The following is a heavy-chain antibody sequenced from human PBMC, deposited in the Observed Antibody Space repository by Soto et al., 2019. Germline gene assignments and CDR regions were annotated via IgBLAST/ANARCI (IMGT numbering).Heavy chain of an antibody. CDR1: GFTFDDYA. Sequence: EVQLVESGGGLVQPGRSLRLSCAASGFTFDDYAMHWVRQAPGKGLEWVSGISWNSGSIGYADSMKGRFTISRDNAKNSLYLQMNSLRAEDTALYYCAKDAITMVRGVISYYGMDVWGQGTKVTISS. CDR2: ISWNSGSI. CDR3: AKDAITMVRGVISYYGMDV. D-gene: IGHD3-10*01. J-gene: IGHJ6*02. V-gene: IGHV3-9*01.